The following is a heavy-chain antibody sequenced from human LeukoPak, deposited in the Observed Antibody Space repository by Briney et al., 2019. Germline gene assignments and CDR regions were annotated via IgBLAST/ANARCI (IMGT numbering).Heavy chain of an antibody. CDR3: ARRDGYNRAFDY. CDR1: GYSINSGYY. J-gene: IGHJ4*02. Sequence: SETLSLTCTVSGYSINSGYYWGWIRQPPGKGLEWIGSIYHSGIYYNPSLKSRVTISMDTSKNQFSLKVSSVTAADTAVYYCARRDGYNRAFDYWGQGTLVTVSS. V-gene: IGHV4-38-2*02. CDR2: IYHSGI. D-gene: IGHD5-24*01.